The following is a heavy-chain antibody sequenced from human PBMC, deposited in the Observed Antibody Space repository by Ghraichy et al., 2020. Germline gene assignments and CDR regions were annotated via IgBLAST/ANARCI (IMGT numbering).Heavy chain of an antibody. D-gene: IGHD6-19*01. V-gene: IGHV4-39*01. CDR1: GGSISSSSYY. Sequence: SETLSLTCTVSGGSISSSSYYWGWIRQPPGKGLEWIGSIYYSGSTYYNPSLKSRVTISVDTSKNQFSLKLSSVTAADTAVYYCAQQWLVEEYFDYWGQGTLVTVSS. CDR2: IYYSGST. CDR3: AQQWLVEEYFDY. J-gene: IGHJ4*02.